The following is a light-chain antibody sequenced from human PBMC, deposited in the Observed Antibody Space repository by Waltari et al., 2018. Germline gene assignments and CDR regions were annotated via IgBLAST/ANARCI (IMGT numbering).Light chain of an antibody. Sequence: NFMLTQPHSVSESPGKTVTISCTRSSGSVASNPVQWFQQRPGSAPTTVLYDDTQRPSGVPDLFSGSIDTSSNSASLTISGLQTEDEADYYCQSFDRNSQRVFGGGTRLTVL. CDR3: QSFDRNSQRV. J-gene: IGLJ3*02. CDR1: SGSVASNP. CDR2: DDT. V-gene: IGLV6-57*03.